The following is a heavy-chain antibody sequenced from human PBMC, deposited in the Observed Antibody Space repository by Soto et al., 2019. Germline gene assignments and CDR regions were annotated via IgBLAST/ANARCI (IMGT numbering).Heavy chain of an antibody. Sequence: QVQLVESGGGVVQPGRSLRLSCAASGFTFSSYAMHWVRQAPGKGLEWVAGISYDGSNKYYADSVKGRFTISRDNYKNTLYLQMNSLRAEDTAVYYCAREGGIVATMTLDYWGQGTLVTVSS. CDR2: ISYDGSNK. V-gene: IGHV3-30-3*01. CDR1: GFTFSSYA. D-gene: IGHD5-12*01. CDR3: AREGGIVATMTLDY. J-gene: IGHJ4*02.